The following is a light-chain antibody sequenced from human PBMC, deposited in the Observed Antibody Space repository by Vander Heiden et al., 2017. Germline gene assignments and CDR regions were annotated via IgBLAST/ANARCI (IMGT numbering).Light chain of an antibody. CDR1: QSVIGNY. Sequence: VLTQSPGTLSLSPGERATLSCRASQSVIGNYLTWYQQKPGQAPRLLIYASSSRATGIPDRFSGSGSGTDFTLTISRLEPEDFAVYYCQLYCSSPRTFGQGTKLEIK. CDR3: QLYCSSPRT. V-gene: IGKV3-20*01. CDR2: ASS. J-gene: IGKJ2*01.